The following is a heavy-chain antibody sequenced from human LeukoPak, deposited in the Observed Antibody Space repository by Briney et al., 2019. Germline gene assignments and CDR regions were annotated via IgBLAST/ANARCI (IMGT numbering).Heavy chain of an antibody. CDR2: ISSSSSYI. D-gene: IGHD3-22*01. CDR3: ARVGEADYYDSSGYYWTDY. Sequence: PGGSLRLSCAASGFTFSSYSMNWVRQAPGKGLEWVSSISSSSSYIYYADSVKGRFTISRDNAKNSLYLQMNSLRAEDTAVYYCARVGEADYYDSSGYYWTDYWGQGTLVTVSS. CDR1: GFTFSSYS. V-gene: IGHV3-21*01. J-gene: IGHJ4*02.